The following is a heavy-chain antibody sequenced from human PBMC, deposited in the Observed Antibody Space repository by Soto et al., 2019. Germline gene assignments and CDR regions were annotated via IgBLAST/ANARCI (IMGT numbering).Heavy chain of an antibody. CDR2: IYHSGST. V-gene: IGHV4-4*02. Sequence: SETLSLTCAVSGGSISSSNWWSWVRQPPGKGLEWIGEIYHSGSTNYNPSLKSRVTISVDKSKNQFSLKLSSVTAADTAVYYCASQAYGSGSYYTHFDYWGQGTLVTVSS. J-gene: IGHJ4*02. CDR3: ASQAYGSGSYYTHFDY. CDR1: GGSISSSNW. D-gene: IGHD3-10*01.